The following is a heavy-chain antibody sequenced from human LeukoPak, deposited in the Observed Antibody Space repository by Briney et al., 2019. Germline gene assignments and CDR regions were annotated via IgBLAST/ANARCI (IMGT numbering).Heavy chain of an antibody. D-gene: IGHD6-13*01. CDR2: IWYDGSNK. V-gene: IGHV3-33*08. J-gene: IGHJ4*02. CDR3: ARDLIAAAGTHTYYFDY. Sequence: GGSLRLSCAASGFTFSSYAMHWVRQAPGKGLEWVAVIWYDGSNKYYADSVKGRFTISRDNSKNTLYLQMNSLRAEDTAVYYRARDLIAAAGTHTYYFDYWGQGTLVTVSS. CDR1: GFTFSSYA.